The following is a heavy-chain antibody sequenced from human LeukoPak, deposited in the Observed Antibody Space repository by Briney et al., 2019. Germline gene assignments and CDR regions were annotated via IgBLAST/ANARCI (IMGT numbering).Heavy chain of an antibody. D-gene: IGHD6-13*01. CDR2: IIPIFGTA. CDR3: ARDWGPGIAAAGYNWFDP. J-gene: IGHJ5*02. Sequence: GSSVKVSCKASGGTFSSYAISWVRQAPGQGLEWMGGIIPIFGTANYAQKFQGRVTITADESTSTAYMELSSLRSEDTAVYYCARDWGPGIAAAGYNWFDPWGQGTLVTVSS. V-gene: IGHV1-69*01. CDR1: GGTFSSYA.